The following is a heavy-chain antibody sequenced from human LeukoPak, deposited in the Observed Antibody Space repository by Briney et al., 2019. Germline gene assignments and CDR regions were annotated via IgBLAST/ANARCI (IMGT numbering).Heavy chain of an antibody. CDR3: ASGRNSYGLYYFDY. J-gene: IGHJ4*02. CDR1: GGSFSGYY. CDR2: INHSGST. V-gene: IGHV4-34*01. D-gene: IGHD5-18*01. Sequence: SETLSLTCAVYGGSFSGYYWSWIRQPPGKGLEWIGEINHSGSTNYNPSLKSRVTISVDTSKNQFSQKLSSVTAADTAVYYCASGRNSYGLYYFDYWGQGTLVTVSS.